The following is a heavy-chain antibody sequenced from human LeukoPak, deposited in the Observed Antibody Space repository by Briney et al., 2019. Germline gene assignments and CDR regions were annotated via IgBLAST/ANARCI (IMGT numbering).Heavy chain of an antibody. Sequence: GGSLRLSCAASGFTFKNNWMHWVRQAPGKGLMWVSRINTDGTRTTYADSVRGRFTISRDNAKSTLYLQMSSLEAEDTAVYYCARIIGYSNQFDYWGQGTLVTVSS. D-gene: IGHD5-18*01. V-gene: IGHV3-74*01. J-gene: IGHJ4*02. CDR1: GFTFKNNW. CDR3: ARIIGYSNQFDY. CDR2: INTDGTRT.